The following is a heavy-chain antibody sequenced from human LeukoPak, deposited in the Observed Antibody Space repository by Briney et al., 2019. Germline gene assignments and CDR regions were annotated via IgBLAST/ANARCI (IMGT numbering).Heavy chain of an antibody. CDR1: GFTFSRYA. CDR3: ARDGRGGVASY. J-gene: IGHJ4*02. V-gene: IGHV3-23*01. CDR2: IDGSGAAL. D-gene: IGHD3-3*01. Sequence: GGSLRLSCGASGFTFSRYAMSWVRQAPGKGLQWVSQIDGSGAALYYADSVRGRFTISRDNAKNSLYLQMNSLRAEDTAVYYCARDGRGGVASYWGQGTLVTVSS.